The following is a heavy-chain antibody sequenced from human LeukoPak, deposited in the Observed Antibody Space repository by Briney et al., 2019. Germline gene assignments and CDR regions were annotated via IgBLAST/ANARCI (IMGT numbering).Heavy chain of an antibody. Sequence: QPGGSLRLSCAASGFTFSSYGMHWVRQAPGKGLEWVAFIRYDGSNKYYADSVKGRFTISRDNAKNSLYLQMNSLRAEDTAVYYCAKQPDLFPTGIVDYWGQGTLVTVSS. CDR1: GFTFSSYG. D-gene: IGHD6-13*01. J-gene: IGHJ4*02. CDR2: IRYDGSNK. CDR3: AKQPDLFPTGIVDY. V-gene: IGHV3-30*02.